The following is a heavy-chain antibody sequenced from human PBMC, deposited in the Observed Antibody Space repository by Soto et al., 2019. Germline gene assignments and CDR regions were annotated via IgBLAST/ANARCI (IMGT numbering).Heavy chain of an antibody. J-gene: IGHJ6*02. CDR2: ICHSGST. CDR1: GGSISSSNW. CDR3: ARDDDFWSGYYSGNGRYYYGMDV. V-gene: IGHV4-4*02. D-gene: IGHD3-3*01. Sequence: LSLTCAVSGGSISSSNWWSWVRQPPGKGLEWIGEICHSGSTNYNPSLKSRVTISVDKSKNQFSLKLSSVTAADTAVYYCARDDDFWSGYYSGNGRYYYGMDVWGQGTTVTVSS.